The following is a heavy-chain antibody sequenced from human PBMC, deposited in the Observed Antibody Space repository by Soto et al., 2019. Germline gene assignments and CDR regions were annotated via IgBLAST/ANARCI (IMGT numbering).Heavy chain of an antibody. J-gene: IGHJ4*02. CDR3: AKAGITIFGVVISHIDY. Sequence: LRLSCAASGFTFSSYGMHWVRQAPGKGLEWVAVISYDGSNKYYADSVKGRFTISRDNSKNTLYLQMNSLRAEDTAVYYCAKAGITIFGVVISHIDYWGQGTLVTVSS. CDR1: GFTFSSYG. CDR2: ISYDGSNK. D-gene: IGHD3-3*01. V-gene: IGHV3-30*18.